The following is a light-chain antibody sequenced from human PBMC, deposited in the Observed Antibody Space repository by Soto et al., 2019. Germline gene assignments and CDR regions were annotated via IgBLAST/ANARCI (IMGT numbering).Light chain of an antibody. V-gene: IGLV2-18*02. CDR2: DVI. CDR3: SSVTSTSTYV. CDR1: SSDVGAYNR. Sequence: QSVLTQPPSVSGSPGQSVAISCSGTSSDVGAYNRVSWYQQPPGTAPKLMIYDVINRPSGVPDRFSGSKSGNTASLTISGLQAEDEADYYCSSVTSTSTYVFGTGTKVTVL. J-gene: IGLJ1*01.